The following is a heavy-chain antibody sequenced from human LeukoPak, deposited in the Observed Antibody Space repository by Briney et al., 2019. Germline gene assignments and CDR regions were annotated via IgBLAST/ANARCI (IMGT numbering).Heavy chain of an antibody. CDR2: IIPIFGTA. J-gene: IGHJ4*02. V-gene: IGHV1-69*13. Sequence: SVKVSCKASGGTFSSYGISWVRQAPGQGLEWMGGIIPIFGTANYAQKFQGRVTITADESTSTAYMELSSLRSEDTAVYYCATRNTYSSSWYGWGQGTLVTVSS. CDR1: GGTFSSYG. CDR3: ATRNTYSSSWYG. D-gene: IGHD6-13*01.